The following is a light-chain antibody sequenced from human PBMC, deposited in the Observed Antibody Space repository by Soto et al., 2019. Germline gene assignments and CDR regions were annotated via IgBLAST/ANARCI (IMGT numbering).Light chain of an antibody. Sequence: QSALTQPASVSGSPGQSITISCTGTSSDVGAYNYVSWYQQHPGKAPRLMIYDVNNRPSGVSNRFSGSKSGNTASLTISGLQAEYEADYYSSSYSSSSTYVFGAGTMVTVL. CDR2: DVN. V-gene: IGLV2-14*03. CDR1: SSDVGAYNY. J-gene: IGLJ1*01. CDR3: SSYSSSSTYV.